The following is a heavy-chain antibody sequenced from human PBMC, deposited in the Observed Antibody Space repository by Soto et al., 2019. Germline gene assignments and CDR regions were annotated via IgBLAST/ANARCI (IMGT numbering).Heavy chain of an antibody. D-gene: IGHD1-20*01. CDR2: ITGSGGDI. V-gene: IGHV3-23*01. J-gene: IGHJ6*02. Sequence: EVQLLESGGGLVQPGGSLRLSCAASGFTFSTYAMSWVRQAPGMGLEWVSTITGSGGDIYYADSVSGRFTTSRDNSKNALYLQMNGLRAEDTAVHYCAKHPAAPYNIYSGLWNYGLDVWGRWATVTVSS. CDR3: AKHPAAPYNIYSGLWNYGLDV. CDR1: GFTFSTYA.